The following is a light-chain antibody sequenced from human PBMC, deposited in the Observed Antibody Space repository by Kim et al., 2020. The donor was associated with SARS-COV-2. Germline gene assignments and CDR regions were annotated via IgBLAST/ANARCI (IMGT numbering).Light chain of an antibody. CDR3: LQHSTYPIT. CDR2: GAS. Sequence: SASVGDRGTITCRASQDIRNDLGWYQQNPGRAPKRLIYGASSLQSGVPSRFSGSGSGTEFTLTISSVQPEDFATYFCLQHSTYPITFGQGTRLEIK. V-gene: IGKV1-17*01. CDR1: QDIRND. J-gene: IGKJ5*01.